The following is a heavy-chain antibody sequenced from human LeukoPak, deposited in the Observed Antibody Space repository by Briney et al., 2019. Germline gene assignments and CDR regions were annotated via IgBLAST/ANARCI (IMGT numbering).Heavy chain of an antibody. Sequence: PGGSLRLSCAASGFTFSSYAMSWVRQAPGKGLEWVSAISGSGGSTYYADSVKGRFTIPRDNSKNTLYLQMNSLRAEDTAVYYCAKALPVGHFNGYDFDYWGQGTLVTVSS. J-gene: IGHJ4*02. CDR3: AKALPVGHFNGYDFDY. CDR2: ISGSGGST. CDR1: GFTFSSYA. V-gene: IGHV3-23*01. D-gene: IGHD5-12*01.